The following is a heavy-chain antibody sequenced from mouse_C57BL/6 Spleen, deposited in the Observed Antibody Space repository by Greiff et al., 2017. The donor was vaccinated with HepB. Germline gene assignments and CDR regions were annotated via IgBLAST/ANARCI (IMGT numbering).Heavy chain of an antibody. CDR3: ARGGGNSYYYAMDY. CDR1: GYAFSSSW. J-gene: IGHJ4*01. V-gene: IGHV1-82*01. D-gene: IGHD2-1*01. CDR2: IYPGDGDT. Sequence: VQLQQSGPELVKPGASVKISCKASGYAFSSSWMNWVKQRPGKGLEWIGRIYPGDGDTNYNGKFKGKATLTAEKSSSTAYMQLSSLTSEDSAVYFCARGGGNSYYYAMDYWGQGTSVTVSS.